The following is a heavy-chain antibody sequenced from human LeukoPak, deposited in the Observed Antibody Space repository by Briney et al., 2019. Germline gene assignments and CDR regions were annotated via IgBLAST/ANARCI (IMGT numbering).Heavy chain of an antibody. CDR1: GGSFSSYY. CDR3: ARGFRGRWLRVDS. D-gene: IGHD5-24*01. Sequence: PETMSPTSPVDGGSFSSYYWSWIRQPPGKGREWIGEINHSGNTNYNPSLKSRVPRPVDPSQNQFSRNATAVTAADTGVYYCARGFRGRWLRVDSWGQGTLVTVCS. CDR2: INHSGNT. V-gene: IGHV4-34*01. J-gene: IGHJ4*02.